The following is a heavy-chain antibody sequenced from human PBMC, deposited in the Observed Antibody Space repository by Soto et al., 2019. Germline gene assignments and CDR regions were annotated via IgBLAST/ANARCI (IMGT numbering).Heavy chain of an antibody. CDR2: ISGSGGKS. CDR1: GFTFTDSA. V-gene: IGHV3-23*01. D-gene: IGHD5-18*01. J-gene: IGHJ4*02. Sequence: GGSLRLSCAASGFTFTDSAMSWVRQAPGKGLEWVSTISGSGGKSFYADSVKGRFTISRDSSKSTLYLQVNSLRDDDTAVYYCVKGVYSSGSDFFDYWGQGTPVTVSS. CDR3: VKGVYSSGSDFFDY.